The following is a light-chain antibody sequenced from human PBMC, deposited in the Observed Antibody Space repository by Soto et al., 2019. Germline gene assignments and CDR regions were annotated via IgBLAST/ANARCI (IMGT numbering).Light chain of an antibody. CDR3: QQYSNWKT. CDR2: DAS. Sequence: EIVMTQSPATLSVSPGERITLSCRASRTVGSKLAWYQQKPGQAPRLLISDASTRATGIPARFSGSGSGTEFTLTISSLQSEDFAVYYCQQYSNWKTFGHGTKLEIK. V-gene: IGKV3-15*01. J-gene: IGKJ2*01. CDR1: RTVGSK.